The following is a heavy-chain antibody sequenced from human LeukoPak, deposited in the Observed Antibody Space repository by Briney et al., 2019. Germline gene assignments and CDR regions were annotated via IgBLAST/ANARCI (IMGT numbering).Heavy chain of an antibody. V-gene: IGHV3-23*01. CDR1: GFTFSSYA. CDR2: ISGSGGST. J-gene: IGHJ4*02. D-gene: IGHD1-26*01. CDR3: AKANWDYSGTKDFDY. Sequence: GGSLRLSCAASGFTFSSYAMSWVRQAPGKGLEWVSAISGSGGSTYYADSVKGRFTISRDNSKNTLYLQMNSLRAEDAAVYYCAKANWDYSGTKDFDYWGQGTLVTVSS.